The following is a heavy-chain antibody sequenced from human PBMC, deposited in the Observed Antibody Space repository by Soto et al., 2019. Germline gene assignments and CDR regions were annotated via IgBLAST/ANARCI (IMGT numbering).Heavy chain of an antibody. CDR1: GGSFSGYY. J-gene: IGHJ4*02. V-gene: IGHV4-34*01. CDR3: ARGSLNSGSYYFDY. Sequence: SETLSLTCAVYGGSFSGYYWSWIRQPPGKGLEWIGEINHSGSTNYNPSLKSRVTISVDTSKTQFSLKLSSVTAADTAVYYCARGSLNSGSYYFDYWGQGTQVTVSS. CDR2: INHSGST. D-gene: IGHD1-26*01.